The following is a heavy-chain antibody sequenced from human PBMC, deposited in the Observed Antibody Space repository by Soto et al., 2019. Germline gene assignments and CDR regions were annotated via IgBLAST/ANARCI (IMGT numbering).Heavy chain of an antibody. CDR2: INSDGTGI. Sequence: GGSLRLSCAASGFTFSNYWMHWVRHVPGKGLLWVSHINSDGTGITYADSVKGRFTISRDNAKNTLYLQMNSLRAEDTALYYCAKDSGEDTYYFDYWGQGTLVTVSS. CDR1: GFTFSNYW. D-gene: IGHD3-10*01. CDR3: AKDSGEDTYYFDY. V-gene: IGHV3-74*01. J-gene: IGHJ4*02.